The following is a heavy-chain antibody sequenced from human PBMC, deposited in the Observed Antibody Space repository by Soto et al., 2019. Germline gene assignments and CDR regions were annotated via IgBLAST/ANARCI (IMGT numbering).Heavy chain of an antibody. CDR2: TYFRSKWYN. CDR1: GDSVSSKTAA. J-gene: IGHJ5*02. V-gene: IGHV6-1*01. Sequence: PSQTLSLTCAISGDSVSSKTAAWNWNRQSPSRGLEWLGRTYFRSKWYNDCAISVKSRITINPDTSKNQFSLLLNSVTPEDTAVYYCARVSFDHFVHWFDPWGQGTLVTVS. D-gene: IGHD3-9*01. CDR3: ARVSFDHFVHWFDP.